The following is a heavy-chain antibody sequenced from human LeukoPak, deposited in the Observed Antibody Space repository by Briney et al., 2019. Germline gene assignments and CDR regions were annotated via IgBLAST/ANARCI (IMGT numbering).Heavy chain of an antibody. D-gene: IGHD5-18*01. V-gene: IGHV3-48*01. CDR2: ISSSSSTI. CDR3: ARVGYSYGSSFDY. J-gene: IGHJ4*02. CDR1: GFTFSSYS. Sequence: TGGSLRLSRAASGFTFSSYSMNWFRQAPGKGLEWVSYISSSSSTIYYADSVKGRFTISRDNAKNSLYLQMNSLRAEDTAVYYCARVGYSYGSSFDYWGQGTLVTVSS.